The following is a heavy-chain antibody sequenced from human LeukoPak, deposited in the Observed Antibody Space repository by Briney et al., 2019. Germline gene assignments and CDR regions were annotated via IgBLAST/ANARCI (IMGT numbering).Heavy chain of an antibody. CDR3: ARDLVDTAMIANWFDP. J-gene: IGHJ5*02. CDR1: GYTFTGYY. D-gene: IGHD5-18*01. Sequence: ASVKVSCKASGYTFTGYYMHWVRQAPGQGLEWMGWINPNSGGTNYAQKFRGRVTMTRDTSISTAYMELSRLRSDDTAVYYCARDLVDTAMIANWFDPWGQGTLVTVSS. CDR2: INPNSGGT. V-gene: IGHV1-2*02.